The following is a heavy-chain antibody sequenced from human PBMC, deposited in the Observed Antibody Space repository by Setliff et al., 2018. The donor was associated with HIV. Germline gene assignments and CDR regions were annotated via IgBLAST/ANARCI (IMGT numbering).Heavy chain of an antibody. D-gene: IGHD6-13*01. CDR3: ARGRYRSRWYASDHYYIDV. V-gene: IGHV4-39*01. CDR1: GGSISSSSYY. CDR2: IYYRGST. Sequence: SETLSLTCTVSGGSISSSSYYWGWIRQPPGKGLQWIGSIYYRGSTYYNPSLKSRVTISVDTYKNQFSLKFRSVTAADTALYYCARGRYRSRWYASDHYYIDVWGKGTTVTVSS. J-gene: IGHJ6*03.